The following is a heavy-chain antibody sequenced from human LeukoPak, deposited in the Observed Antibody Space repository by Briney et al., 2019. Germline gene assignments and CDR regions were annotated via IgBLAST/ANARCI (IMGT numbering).Heavy chain of an antibody. D-gene: IGHD2-15*01. J-gene: IGHJ5*02. CDR1: GYTFTSYD. V-gene: IGHV1-8*03. CDR3: ARDLEDMTEGFDP. Sequence: ASVKVSCKASGYTFTSYDINWVRQATGQGLEWMGWMNPNSGNTGYAQKFQGRVTITRNTSISTAYMELSSLRSEDTAVYYCARDLEDMTEGFDPWGQGTLVTVSS. CDR2: MNPNSGNT.